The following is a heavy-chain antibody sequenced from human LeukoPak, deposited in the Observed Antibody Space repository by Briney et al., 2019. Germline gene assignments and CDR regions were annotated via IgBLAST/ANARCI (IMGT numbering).Heavy chain of an antibody. V-gene: IGHV4-38-2*01. CDR3: ARVRYNYGDSDY. D-gene: IGHD5-18*01. CDR2: IYHNGNT. Sequence: SETLSLTCAVSGYSISSGYYWGWIRQPPGKGLKWIGTIYHNGNTYYNPSLKSRVTISVDTSKNQFSLKLSSVTAADTAVYYCARVRYNYGDSDYWGQGTLVTVSS. CDR1: GYSISSGYY. J-gene: IGHJ4*02.